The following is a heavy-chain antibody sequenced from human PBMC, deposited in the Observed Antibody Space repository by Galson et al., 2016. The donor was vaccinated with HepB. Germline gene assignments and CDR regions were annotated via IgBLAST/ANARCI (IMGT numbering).Heavy chain of an antibody. CDR2: ITSDGGSA. D-gene: IGHD1-26*01. J-gene: IGHJ5*02. CDR1: GFTLSKYP. V-gene: IGHV3-64D*06. CDR3: VKGSGRT. Sequence: SLRLSCAASGFTLSKYPVHWVRQTPGKGLEYVSAITSDGGSAYYANSVKGRFTISRDNVKNTLYLQMSGLTPDDSAVYFCVKGSGRTWGQGTLVTVSS.